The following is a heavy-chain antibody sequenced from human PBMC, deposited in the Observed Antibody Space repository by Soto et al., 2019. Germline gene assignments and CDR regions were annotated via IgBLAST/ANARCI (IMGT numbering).Heavy chain of an antibody. CDR3: ARDLGCSGGSCYSGLFANYYGMDV. Sequence: GASVKVSCKASGYTFTSYGISWVRQAPGQGLEWMGWISAYNGNTNYAQKLQGRVTMTTDTSTSTAYMELRSLRSDDTAVYYCARDLGCSGGSCYSGLFANYYGMDVWGQGTTVTVSS. CDR1: GYTFTSYG. J-gene: IGHJ6*02. CDR2: ISAYNGNT. D-gene: IGHD2-15*01. V-gene: IGHV1-18*01.